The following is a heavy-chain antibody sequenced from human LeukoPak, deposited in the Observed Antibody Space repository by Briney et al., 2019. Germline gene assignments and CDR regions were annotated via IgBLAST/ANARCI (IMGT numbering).Heavy chain of an antibody. CDR3: ARTGLGWFDP. Sequence: ASVKVSCKASGYTFTGYYMHWVRQAPGQGLEWMGWINPNSGGTNYAQKFQGRVTMTRNTSISTAYMELSSLRSEDTAVYYCARTGLGWFDPWGQGTLVTVSS. V-gene: IGHV1-2*02. D-gene: IGHD1-14*01. CDR1: GYTFTGYY. J-gene: IGHJ5*02. CDR2: INPNSGGT.